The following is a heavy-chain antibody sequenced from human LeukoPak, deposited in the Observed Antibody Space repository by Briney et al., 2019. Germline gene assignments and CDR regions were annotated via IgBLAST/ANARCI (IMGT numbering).Heavy chain of an antibody. CDR1: GFTFSSYW. Sequence: GGSLRLSCAASGFTFSSYWMHWVRHAPGKGLVWVSRINSDGSSTSYADSVKGRFTIPRDNAKNTLYLQMNSLRAEDTAVYYCARAPLNYYDSSVYYGMDVWGQGTTVTVSS. CDR2: INSDGSST. V-gene: IGHV3-74*01. J-gene: IGHJ6*02. CDR3: ARAPLNYYDSSVYYGMDV. D-gene: IGHD3-22*01.